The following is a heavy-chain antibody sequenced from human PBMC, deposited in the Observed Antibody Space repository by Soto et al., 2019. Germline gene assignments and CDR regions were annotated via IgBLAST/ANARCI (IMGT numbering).Heavy chain of an antibody. V-gene: IGHV1-46*01. CDR3: ASGGDNGYSGYEYRVYYYGMGV. CDR1: GYTFTSYY. CDR2: ITPRGGSP. D-gene: IGHD5-12*01. Sequence: ASVKVSCPASGYTFTSYYLHWVRQSPGQGLEWMGIITPRGGSPSYAQKFPVRVTMTRDTSTSTGYMEQSSLRSEVRAVYYCASGGDNGYSGYEYRVYYYGMGVGGQGNTVTVS. J-gene: IGHJ6*02.